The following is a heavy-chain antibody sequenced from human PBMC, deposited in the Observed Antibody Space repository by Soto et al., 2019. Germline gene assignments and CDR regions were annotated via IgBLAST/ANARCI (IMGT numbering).Heavy chain of an antibody. D-gene: IGHD3-10*01. V-gene: IGHV1-46*01. CDR2: INPSVSST. J-gene: IGHJ4*02. CDR3: ASNMVRGDF. Sequence: GASVKVSCKAFGYAFTDYYMHWVRQAPGQGLEWMGIINPSVSSTSNAQKFQGRVTMTTDKSTSTAYMELSSLRSEDTAVYYCASNMVRGDFWGQGTLVTVSS. CDR1: GYAFTDYY.